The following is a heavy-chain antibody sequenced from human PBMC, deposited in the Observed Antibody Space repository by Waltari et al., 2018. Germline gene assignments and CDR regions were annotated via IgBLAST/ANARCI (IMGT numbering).Heavy chain of an antibody. J-gene: IGHJ4*02. CDR3: ARVNDLWNGHFDQ. CDR1: GDSIRSHF. V-gene: IGHV4-59*11. CDR2: IYLRGTK. D-gene: IGHD3-3*01. Sequence: VQLQESGPGLVKPSETLSPRCNVSGDSIRSHFWSWIRQAHGKGLEWIGHIYLRGTKDYNPSLNSRVAISIDTSKNHFSLNLRSVTAADTAIYFCARVNDLWNGHFDQWGQGSLVTVSS.